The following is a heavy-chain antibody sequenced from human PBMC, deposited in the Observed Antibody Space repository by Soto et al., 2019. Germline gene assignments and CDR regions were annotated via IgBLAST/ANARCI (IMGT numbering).Heavy chain of an antibody. CDR3: AKVGPGRVTLLGLVDS. V-gene: IGHV3-23*01. D-gene: IGHD2-8*02. CDR1: GFIFSDYA. J-gene: IGHJ4*02. CDR2: ISGSGGST. Sequence: GVSLRLSCAASGFIFSDYAMSWVRQTPEKGLEWVSAISGSGGSTYYADSVKGRFTISRDSSKNTLYLQMKSLRVEDTATYYCAKVGPGRVTLLGLVDSWGQGTLVTVSS.